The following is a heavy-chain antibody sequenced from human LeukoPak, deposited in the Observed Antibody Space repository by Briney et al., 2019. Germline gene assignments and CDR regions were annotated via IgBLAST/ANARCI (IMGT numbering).Heavy chain of an antibody. CDR3: ARFAFCGANCWYYFDY. V-gene: IGHV4-59*08. J-gene: IGHJ4*02. CDR1: GGSISSYY. CDR2: IYYSGST. D-gene: IGHD2-21*02. Sequence: SETLSLTCTVSGGSISSYYWSWIRQPPGKGLEWIGYIYYSGSTNYNPSLKSRVTISVDTPKNQFSLKLSSVTATDTAVYYCARFAFCGANCWYYFDYWGQGTLDTVSS.